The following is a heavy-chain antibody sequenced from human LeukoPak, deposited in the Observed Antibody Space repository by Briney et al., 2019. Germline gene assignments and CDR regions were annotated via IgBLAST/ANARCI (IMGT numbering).Heavy chain of an antibody. D-gene: IGHD7-27*01. CDR3: ARRNKLGTGEDNDAFDI. V-gene: IGHV3-20*04. CDR1: GFTFDDYG. J-gene: IGHJ3*02. Sequence: GGSLRLSCAASGFTFDDYGMSWVRQAPGKGLEWVSGINWNGGSTGYADSVKGRFTISRDNAKNSLYLQMNSLRAEDTALYYCARRNKLGTGEDNDAFDIWGQGTTVTVSS. CDR2: INWNGGST.